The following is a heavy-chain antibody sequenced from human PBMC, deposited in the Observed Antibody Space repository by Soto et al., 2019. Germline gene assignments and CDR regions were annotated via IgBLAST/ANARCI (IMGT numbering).Heavy chain of an antibody. V-gene: IGHV1-8*01. J-gene: IGHJ6*02. Sequence: GASVKVSCKASGYTFTSYDINWVRQATGQGLEWMGWMNPNSGNTGYAQKFQGRVTMTRNTSISTAYMELSSLRSEDTAVYYCARGGPLEWLRLNGETDYYYYGMDVWGQGTTVTVSS. CDR2: MNPNSGNT. D-gene: IGHD5-12*01. CDR3: ARGGPLEWLRLNGETDYYYYGMDV. CDR1: GYTFTSYD.